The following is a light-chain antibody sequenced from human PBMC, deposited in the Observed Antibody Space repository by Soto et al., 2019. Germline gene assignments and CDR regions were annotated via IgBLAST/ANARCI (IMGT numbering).Light chain of an antibody. CDR2: AAS. CDR3: QPYGNSTIT. J-gene: IGKJ5*01. V-gene: IGKV3-20*01. Sequence: EIVLTQSPGTLSLSPGERATLSCRASQSISNSFLAWYQQKPGQAPRLLIYAASSRATGVPDRFSGSESGTDFIFTIRRLEPEEFAVYYWQPYGNSTITFGPGTRTEIK. CDR1: QSISNSF.